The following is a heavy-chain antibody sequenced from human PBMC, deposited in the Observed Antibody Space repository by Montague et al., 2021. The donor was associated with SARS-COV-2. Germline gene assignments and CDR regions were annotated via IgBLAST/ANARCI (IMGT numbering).Heavy chain of an antibody. CDR3: ARSTQLWSRLSDYYFDY. CDR2: IYYSGST. D-gene: IGHD5-18*01. J-gene: IGHJ4*02. CDR1: GGSISSYY. Sequence: SETLSLTCTVSGGSISSYYWSWIRQPPGKGLEWIGYIYYSGSTHXXPSLKSRVTISVDTSKNQFSLKLSSVTAADTAVYYCARSTQLWSRLSDYYFDYWGQGTLVTVSS. V-gene: IGHV4-59*01.